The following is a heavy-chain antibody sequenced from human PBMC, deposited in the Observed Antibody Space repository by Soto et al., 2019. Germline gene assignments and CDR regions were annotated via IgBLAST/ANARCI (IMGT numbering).Heavy chain of an antibody. CDR1: GFSVTNNY. V-gene: IGHV3-66*01. CDR2: IDIGGNT. Sequence: EVQVVESGGGLVQPGGSLRLSCAASGFSVTNNYKNWVRQAPEKGLEWVSIIDIGGNTYYADSVKDRFTISRDNSRNTLYLHMDSLRAEDTAVYYCARGRGSTGYLGREHYFDYWGQGTLVTVSP. J-gene: IGHJ4*02. D-gene: IGHD2-2*01. CDR3: ARGRGSTGYLGREHYFDY.